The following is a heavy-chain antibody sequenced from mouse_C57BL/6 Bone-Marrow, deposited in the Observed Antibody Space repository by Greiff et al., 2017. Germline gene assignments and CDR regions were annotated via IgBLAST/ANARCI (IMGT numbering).Heavy chain of an antibody. J-gene: IGHJ4*01. Sequence: QVQLQQPGAELVKPGASVKMSCKASGYTFTSYWITWVKQRPGQGLEWIGDIYPGSGSTNYNEKFKSKATLTVDTSSNTAYLQLSSLTSEDTAIYYCASRGAMDYWGQGTSVTVSS. CDR2: IYPGSGST. CDR1: GYTFTSYW. D-gene: IGHD3-1*01. CDR3: ASRGAMDY. V-gene: IGHV1-55*01.